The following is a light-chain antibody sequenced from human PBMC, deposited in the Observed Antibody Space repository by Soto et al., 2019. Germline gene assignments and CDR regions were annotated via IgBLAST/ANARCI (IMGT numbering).Light chain of an antibody. CDR3: QQRRIT. Sequence: EIVLTQSPATLSLSPGERATLSCRASQSVSSYLAWYQQKPGQAPRLLIYDASNRATGIPARFSGSGSGTDFTLTISSLEPEDFAVYYCQQRRITFCQGTRLEIK. J-gene: IGKJ5*01. V-gene: IGKV3-11*01. CDR1: QSVSSY. CDR2: DAS.